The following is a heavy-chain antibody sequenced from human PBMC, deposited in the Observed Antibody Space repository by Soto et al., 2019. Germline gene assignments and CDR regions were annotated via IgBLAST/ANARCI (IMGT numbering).Heavy chain of an antibody. Sequence: SETLSLTCAVSGSSISSGGYSWSWIRQPPGKGLEWIGYIYHSGSTYYNPSLKSRVTISVDRSKNQFSLKLSSVTAADTAVYYCPRVPAPWGQGTLVPVSS. CDR2: IYHSGST. V-gene: IGHV4-30-2*01. CDR1: GSSISSGGYS. CDR3: PRVPAP. J-gene: IGHJ5*02.